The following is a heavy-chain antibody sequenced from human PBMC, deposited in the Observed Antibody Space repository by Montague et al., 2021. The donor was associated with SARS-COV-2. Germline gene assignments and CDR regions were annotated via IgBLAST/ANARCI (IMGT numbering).Heavy chain of an antibody. CDR2: FYYSGGS. CDR3: ARDRGDIYGGNSAWFDP. Sequence: SETLSLTCTVSGASISTGSDYWTWIRQRPGRGLEWIGNFYYSGGSTYNPSLKSRVTISADTSKNLFSLTLKSVTASDTAVYCCARDRGDIYGGNSAWFDPWGQGTLVTVSS. V-gene: IGHV4-61*03. CDR1: GASISTGSDY. D-gene: IGHD4-23*01. J-gene: IGHJ5*02.